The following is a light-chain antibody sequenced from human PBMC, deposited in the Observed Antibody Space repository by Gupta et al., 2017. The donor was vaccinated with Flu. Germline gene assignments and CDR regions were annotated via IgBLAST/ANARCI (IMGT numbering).Light chain of an antibody. J-gene: IGLJ1*01. CDR2: SNN. Sequence: QSVLTQPPSASGTPGQIVTISCSGSGSNIGSNTVNWYQQLPGTAHKLLIYSNNQRPSGVPDRFSGSKSGTSDYLAITGLQSEDEADYDYSSCADSLYGYNYVFGTGTQVTVL. V-gene: IGLV1-44*01. CDR1: GSNIGSNT. CDR3: SSCADSLYGYNYV.